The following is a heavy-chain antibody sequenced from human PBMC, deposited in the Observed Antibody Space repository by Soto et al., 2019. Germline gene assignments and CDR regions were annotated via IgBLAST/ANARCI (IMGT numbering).Heavy chain of an antibody. J-gene: IGHJ4*02. V-gene: IGHV4-59*01. CDR2: IYYTGST. D-gene: IGHD3-22*01. Sequence: PSETLSLTCTVSGGSISSYYWSWIRQPPGKGLEWIGYIYYTGSTNYNPSLKSRVTISVDTSKNQFSLELSSVTAADTAVYYCARGKNYYYDNSAQGAFDYWGQGTLVTV. CDR1: GGSISSYY. CDR3: ARGKNYYYDNSAQGAFDY.